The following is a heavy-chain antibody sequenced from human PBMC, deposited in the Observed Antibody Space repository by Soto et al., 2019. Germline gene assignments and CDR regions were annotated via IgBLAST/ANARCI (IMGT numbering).Heavy chain of an antibody. CDR3: ARDCSSSSCYGYFQH. J-gene: IGHJ1*01. V-gene: IGHV3-11*01. D-gene: IGHD2-2*01. Sequence: GGSLRLSCAASGLTFSDYYISWIRQATGKGLEWVSHISGSGSTIYFADSVKGRFTISRDNAKNSLYLQMNSLRAEDTAVYYCARDCSSSSCYGYFQHWGQGTRVTV. CDR1: GLTFSDYY. CDR2: ISGSGSTI.